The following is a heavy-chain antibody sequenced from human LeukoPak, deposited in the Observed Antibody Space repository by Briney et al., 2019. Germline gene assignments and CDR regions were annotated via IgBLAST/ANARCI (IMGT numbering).Heavy chain of an antibody. J-gene: IGHJ5*02. CDR1: GGSFSGYY. Sequence: SETLSLTCAVYGGSFSGYYWSWIRQPPGKGLEWIGEINHSGSTNYNPSLKSRVTISVDTSKNQFSLKLSSVTAADTAVYYCAGVESDRYGEENNNWFDPWGQGTLVTVSS. CDR2: INHSGST. CDR3: AGVESDRYGEENNNWFDP. D-gene: IGHD4-17*01. V-gene: IGHV4-34*01.